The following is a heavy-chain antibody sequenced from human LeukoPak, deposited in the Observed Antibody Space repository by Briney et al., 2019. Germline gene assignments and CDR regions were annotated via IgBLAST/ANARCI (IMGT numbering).Heavy chain of an antibody. Sequence: SETLSLTCTVSGGSISSGDYYWSWIRQPPGKGLEWIGYIYYSGSTYYNPSLKSRVTISVDTSKNQFSLKLSSVTAADTAVYYCAREDTAYYYYGMDVWGQGTTVTVSS. J-gene: IGHJ6*02. CDR1: GGSISSGDYY. CDR3: AREDTAYYYYGMDV. D-gene: IGHD5-18*01. CDR2: IYYSGST. V-gene: IGHV4-30-4*01.